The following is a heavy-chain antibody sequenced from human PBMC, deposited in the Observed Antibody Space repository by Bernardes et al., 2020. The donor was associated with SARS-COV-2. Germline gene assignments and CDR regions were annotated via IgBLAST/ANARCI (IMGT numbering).Heavy chain of an antibody. CDR2: SGGGGAGT. V-gene: IGHV3-23*01. J-gene: IGHJ4*02. Sequence: GGSLRLSCAASGFTLSDFAMSWVRQTPGKGLEWVSCSGGGGAGTYYADFVKGRFTISRDNSKNTLFLQMNSLRAEDTAIYYCAKDYCDADFDFFDYWGQGTLVSVSS. D-gene: IGHD2-21*02. CDR3: AKDYCDADFDFFDY. CDR1: GFTLSDFA.